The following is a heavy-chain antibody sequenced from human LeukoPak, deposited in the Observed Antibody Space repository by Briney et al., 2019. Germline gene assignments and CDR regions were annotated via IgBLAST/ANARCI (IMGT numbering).Heavy chain of an antibody. J-gene: IGHJ4*02. CDR3: AVGDYYYGTRFDY. D-gene: IGHD3-10*01. CDR1: GFPFTSYA. V-gene: IGHV1-3*03. Sequence: ASVKVSCKASGFPFTSYAIHWVRQAPGQRLEWMGWVNADNSNTKYSQEFQGRVTITRDTSASTAYMDLNSLRSEDMAVYYCAVGDYYYGTRFDYWGQGTLVTVSS. CDR2: VNADNSNT.